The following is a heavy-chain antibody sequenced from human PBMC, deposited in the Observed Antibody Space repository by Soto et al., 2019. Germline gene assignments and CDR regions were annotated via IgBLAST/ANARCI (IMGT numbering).Heavy chain of an antibody. CDR1: GFTFSSYS. J-gene: IGHJ4*02. CDR3: AKGSRAYYDFWSGYYIDY. D-gene: IGHD3-3*01. CDR2: ISSGSSTI. Sequence: PGGSLRLSCAASGFTFSSYSMNWVRQAPGKGLEWVSYISSGSSTIYYADSVKGRFTISRDNAKNTLYLQMNSLRAEDTAVYYCAKGSRAYYDFWSGYYIDYWGQGTLVTVSS. V-gene: IGHV3-48*01.